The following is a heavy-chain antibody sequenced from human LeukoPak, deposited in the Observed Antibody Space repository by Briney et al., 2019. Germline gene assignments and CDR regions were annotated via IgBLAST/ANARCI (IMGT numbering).Heavy chain of an antibody. J-gene: IGHJ5*02. Sequence: GGPLRLSCAASGFTFSSYAMHWVRQAPGKGLEWVAVISYDGSNKYHADSVKGRFTISRDNSKNTLYLQMNSLRAEDTAVYYCARAGRSHIGFDPWGQGTLVTVSS. CDR1: GFTFSSYA. CDR3: ARAGRSHIGFDP. V-gene: IGHV3-30-3*01. CDR2: ISYDGSNK. D-gene: IGHD2-15*01.